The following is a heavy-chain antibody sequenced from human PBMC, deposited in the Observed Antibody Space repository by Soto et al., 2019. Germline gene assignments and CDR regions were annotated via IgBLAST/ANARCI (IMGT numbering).Heavy chain of an antibody. CDR1: GFTFSSYA. V-gene: IGHV3-23*01. CDR3: ARVTVTFRKSIDY. CDR2: ISGSGNTT. J-gene: IGHJ4*02. Sequence: GGSLRLSCAASGFTFSSYAMSWVRQAPGKGLEWVSAISGSGNTTYYADSVKGRFTISRDNAKNSLYLQMNSLRAEDTAVYFCARVTVTFRKSIDYWGQGTLVTVSS. D-gene: IGHD4-17*01.